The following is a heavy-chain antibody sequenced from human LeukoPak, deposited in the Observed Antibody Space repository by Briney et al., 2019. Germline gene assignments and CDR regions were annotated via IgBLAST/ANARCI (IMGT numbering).Heavy chain of an antibody. V-gene: IGHV3-21*01. CDR3: AREGRYYGSGSHRDGFDI. D-gene: IGHD3-10*01. J-gene: IGHJ3*02. CDR1: GFTFSIYI. Sequence: PGGSLRLSCAASGFTFSIYIMNWVRQAPGKGLEWVSSISSTGTYIYYADSVKGRFTISRHNAKNSLYLQMNSLRAEDTAVYYCAREGRYYGSGSHRDGFDIWGQGTMVTGSS. CDR2: ISSTGTYI.